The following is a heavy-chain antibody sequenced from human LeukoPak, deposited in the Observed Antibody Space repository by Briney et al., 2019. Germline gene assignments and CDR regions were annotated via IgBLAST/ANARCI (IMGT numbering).Heavy chain of an antibody. Sequence: SETLSLTCVVYGGSFSGYYWTWIRQPPGKGLEWIGEINQSGSTNYNPSLKSRVTISVDTSKNQFSLKLSSVTAADTAVYYCARYFRGGVVTHYYYYYGMDVWGQGTTVTVSS. V-gene: IGHV4-34*01. CDR3: ARYFRGGVVTHYYYYYGMDV. J-gene: IGHJ6*02. CDR2: INQSGST. D-gene: IGHD3-3*01. CDR1: GGSFSGYY.